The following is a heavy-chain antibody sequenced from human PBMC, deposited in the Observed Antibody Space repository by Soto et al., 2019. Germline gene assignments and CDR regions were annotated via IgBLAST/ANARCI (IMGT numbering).Heavy chain of an antibody. J-gene: IGHJ4*02. CDR3: AKGLLWFGEFLSSFDY. CDR1: GFTFSSYG. D-gene: IGHD3-10*01. V-gene: IGHV3-30*18. CDR2: ISYDGSNK. Sequence: QVQLVESGGGVVQPGRSLRLSCAASGFTFSSYGVHWVHQAPGKGLEWVAVISYDGSNKYYADSVKGRFTISRDNSKNTLYLQMNSLRAEDTAVYYCAKGLLWFGEFLSSFDYWGQGTLVTVSS.